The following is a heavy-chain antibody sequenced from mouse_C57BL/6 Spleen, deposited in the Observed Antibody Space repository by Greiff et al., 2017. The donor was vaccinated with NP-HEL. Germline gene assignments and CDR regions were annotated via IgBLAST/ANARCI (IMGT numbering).Heavy chain of an antibody. CDR3: ARGLTGDWYFDV. Sequence: QVQLKESGPGLVAPSQSLSITCTVSGFSLTSYAISWVRQPPGKGLEWLGVIWTGGGINYNSALKSRLRISKDNSKSQVFLKMSSLQTDDTAKYYCARGLTGDWYFDVWGTGTTVTVSS. CDR2: IWTGGGI. V-gene: IGHV2-9-1*01. J-gene: IGHJ1*03. CDR1: GFSLTSYA. D-gene: IGHD4-1*01.